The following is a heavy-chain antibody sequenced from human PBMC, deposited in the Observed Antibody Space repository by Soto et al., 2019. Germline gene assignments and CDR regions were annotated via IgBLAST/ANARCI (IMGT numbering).Heavy chain of an antibody. J-gene: IGHJ6*03. CDR3: ARDGSGSYYPRYYYYYYMDV. Sequence: GGSLRLSCAASGFTFSSYWMSWVRQAPGKGLEWVANIKQDGSEKYYVDSVKGRFTISRDNAKNSLYLQMNSLRAEDTAVYYCARDGSGSYYPRYYYYYYMDVWGKGTTVTVSS. CDR2: IKQDGSEK. D-gene: IGHD3-10*01. CDR1: GFTFSSYW. V-gene: IGHV3-7*01.